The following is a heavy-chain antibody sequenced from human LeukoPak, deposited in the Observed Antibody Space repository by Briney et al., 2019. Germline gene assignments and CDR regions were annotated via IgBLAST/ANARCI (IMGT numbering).Heavy chain of an antibody. V-gene: IGHV3-23*01. J-gene: IGHJ4*02. CDR3: AKLVRGVIIYYFDY. Sequence: GGSLRLSFAASGFTFSSYAMSWVRQAPGKGLEWVSAISGSGGSTYYADSVKGRFTISRDNSKNTLYLQMNSLRAEDTAVYYCAKLVRGVIIYYFDYWGQGTLVTVSS. CDR1: GFTFSSYA. CDR2: ISGSGGST. D-gene: IGHD3-10*01.